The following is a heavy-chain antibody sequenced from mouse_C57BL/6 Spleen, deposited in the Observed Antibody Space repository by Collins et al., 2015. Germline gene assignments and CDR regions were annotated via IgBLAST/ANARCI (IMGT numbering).Heavy chain of an antibody. V-gene: IGHV1-64*01. Sequence: QVQLQQPGAELVKPGASAKLSCKASGYTFTSYWMHWVKQRPGQGLEWIGMIHPNSGSTYYNEKFKTKATLTVDKSSSTAYMQLSSLTSEDSAVYYCAPITTVPLFDYWGQGTTLTVSS. J-gene: IGHJ2*01. CDR1: GYTFTSYW. D-gene: IGHD1-1*01. CDR2: IHPNSGST. CDR3: APITTVPLFDY.